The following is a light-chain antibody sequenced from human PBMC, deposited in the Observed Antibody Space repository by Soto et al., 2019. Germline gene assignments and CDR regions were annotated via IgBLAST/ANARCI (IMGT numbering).Light chain of an antibody. CDR1: SSDVGGYNY. CDR2: DVS. J-gene: IGLJ2*01. CDR3: SSYTSSSPLVL. V-gene: IGLV2-14*01. Sequence: QSALTQPASVSGSPGQSITISCTGTSSDVGGYNYVSWYQQHPGKAPKLMIYDVSNRHSGVSNRFSGSKYGNTASLTISGLQAEDEAEYYCSSYTSSSPLVLFGGGTKLTVL.